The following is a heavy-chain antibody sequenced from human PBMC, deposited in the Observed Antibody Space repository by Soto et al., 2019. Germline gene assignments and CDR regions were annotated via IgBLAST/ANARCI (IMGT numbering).Heavy chain of an antibody. J-gene: IGHJ4*02. CDR3: ARSNYCSGGSCYQPFDY. D-gene: IGHD2-15*01. CDR1: GFTFSSYA. V-gene: IGHV3-64*01. Sequence: EVQLVESGGGLVQPGGSLRLSCAASGFTFSSYAMHWVRQAPGKGLEYVSAISSNGGSTYYANSVKGRFTISRDNSKNTLYLQMDSLRAEDMAVYYCARSNYCSGGSCYQPFDYWGQGTLVTVSS. CDR2: ISSNGGST.